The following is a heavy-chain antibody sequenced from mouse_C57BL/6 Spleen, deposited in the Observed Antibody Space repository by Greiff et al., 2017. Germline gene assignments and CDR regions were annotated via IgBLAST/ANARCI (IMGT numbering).Heavy chain of an antibody. CDR2: IYPGDGDT. V-gene: IGHV1-80*01. CDR1: GYAFSSYW. CDR3: ARLGNWAWFAY. D-gene: IGHD4-1*01. Sequence: VMLVESGAELVKPGASVKISCKASGYAFSSYWMNWVKQRPGKGLEWIGQIYPGDGDTNYNGKFKGKATLTADKSSSTAYMQLSSLTSEDSAVYFCARLGNWAWFAYWGQGTLVTVSA. J-gene: IGHJ3*01.